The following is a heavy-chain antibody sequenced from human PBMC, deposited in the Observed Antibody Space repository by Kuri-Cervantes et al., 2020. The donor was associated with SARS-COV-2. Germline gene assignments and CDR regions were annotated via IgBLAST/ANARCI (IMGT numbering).Heavy chain of an antibody. V-gene: IGHV3-74*01. J-gene: IGHJ4*02. CDR1: GFTFSNYW. CDR2: INSDGSTT. D-gene: IGHD6-6*01. CDR3: ARDPRYSSSWLDY. Sequence: GESLKISCAASGFTFSNYWMHWVRRAPGEGLVWVSRINSDGSTTTYADSVKGRFTTSRDNAKNTLYLQMNSVRAEDTAVYYCARDPRYSSSWLDYWGQGTLVTVSS.